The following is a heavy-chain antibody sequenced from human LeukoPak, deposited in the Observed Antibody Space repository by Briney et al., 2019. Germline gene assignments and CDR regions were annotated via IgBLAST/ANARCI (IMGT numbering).Heavy chain of an antibody. D-gene: IGHD3-10*01. CDR3: AREYYYGSGSYYEPRAFNWFDP. CDR1: GGIFSSYA. CDR2: IIPIFGTA. Sequence: PEASVKVSCKASGGIFSSYAISWVRQAPGQGLEWMGGIIPIFGTANYAQKFQGRVTITADESTSTAYMELSSLRSEDTAVYYCAREYYYGSGSYYEPRAFNWFDPWGQGTLVTVSS. J-gene: IGHJ5*02. V-gene: IGHV1-69*13.